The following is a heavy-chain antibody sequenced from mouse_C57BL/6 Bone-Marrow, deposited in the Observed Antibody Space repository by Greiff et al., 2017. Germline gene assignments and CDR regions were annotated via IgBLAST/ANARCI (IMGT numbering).Heavy chain of an antibody. D-gene: IGHD3-3*01. V-gene: IGHV1-53*01. CDR1: GYW. CDR3: ARLGDYWYFDV. Sequence: QVQLQQPGTELVKPGASVKLSCKASGYWMHWVKQRPGQGLEWIGNINPSNGGTNYNEKFKSKATLTVDKSSSTAYMQLSSLTSEDSAVYYCARLGDYWYFDVWGTGTTVTVSS. CDR2: INPSNGGT. J-gene: IGHJ1*03.